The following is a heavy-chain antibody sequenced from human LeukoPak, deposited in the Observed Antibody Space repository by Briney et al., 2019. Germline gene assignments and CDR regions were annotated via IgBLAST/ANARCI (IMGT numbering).Heavy chain of an antibody. CDR3: ARVGLSSRGYYYYMDV. CDR1: GGSISSDY. CDR2: IYSSGST. V-gene: IGHV4-4*07. Sequence: SETLSLTCTVSGGSISSDYWSWSPQPAGRGLEWIGHIYSSGSTNYNPSLTGRVAMSLDTSKNQFSLKLTSVTAADTAVYYCARVGLSSRGYYYYMDVWGRGTTVTVSS. J-gene: IGHJ6*03. D-gene: IGHD2-2*01.